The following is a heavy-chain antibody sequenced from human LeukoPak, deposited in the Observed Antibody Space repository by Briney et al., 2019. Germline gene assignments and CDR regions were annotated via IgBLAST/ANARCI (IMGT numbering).Heavy chain of an antibody. CDR3: AIRRSGLYSSGWYAVGY. V-gene: IGHV1-8*01. Sequence: ASVKVSCKASGYTFTSYDINWVRHATGQGLEWMGWMNPNSGNTGYAQKFQGRVTMTRNTSISTAYMELSSLRSEDTAVYYCAIRRSGLYSSGWYAVGYWGQGTLVTVSS. J-gene: IGHJ4*02. CDR1: GYTFTSYD. CDR2: MNPNSGNT. D-gene: IGHD6-19*01.